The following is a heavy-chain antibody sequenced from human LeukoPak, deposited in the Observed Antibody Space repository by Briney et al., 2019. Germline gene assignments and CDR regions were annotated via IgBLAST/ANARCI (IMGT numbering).Heavy chain of an antibody. Sequence: PSETLSLTRTVTGCSISSYYWSWLRQPPGKGLEWIGYIYCSGSTNDNPSLKRRVTISVETSKNQFSLKLSSVTAAYTAVYYCARLHHTVYYYYMDVWGKGTTVTVSS. D-gene: IGHD1-14*01. CDR3: ARLHHTVYYYYMDV. CDR1: GCSISSYY. J-gene: IGHJ6*03. CDR2: IYCSGST. V-gene: IGHV4-59*01.